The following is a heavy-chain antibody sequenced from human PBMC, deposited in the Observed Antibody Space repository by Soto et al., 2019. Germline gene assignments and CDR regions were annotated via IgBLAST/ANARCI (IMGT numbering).Heavy chain of an antibody. CDR3: ARVCRLDYDILTGSLYYFDY. J-gene: IGHJ4*02. D-gene: IGHD3-9*01. CDR1: GGSISSGGYY. CDR2: IYYSGST. Sequence: QVQLQESGPGLVKPSQTLSLTCTVSGGSISSGGYYWSWIRQHPGKGLEWIGYIYYSGSTYYNPSLKSRGTISVDTSKNQFSLKLSSVTAADTAVYYGARVCRLDYDILTGSLYYFDYWGQGTLVTVSS. V-gene: IGHV4-31*03.